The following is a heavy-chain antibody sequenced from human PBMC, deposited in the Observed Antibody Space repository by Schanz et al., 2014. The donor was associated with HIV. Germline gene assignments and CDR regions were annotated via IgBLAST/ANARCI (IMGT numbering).Heavy chain of an antibody. CDR1: GFTLEDYA. Sequence: EVQLLESGGGLVQPGGSLRLSCAASGFTLEDYAMHWVRQVPGKGLEWVSGMSWNRRRIGYGDAVKGRFTISRDNSKNTLYLQMNSLRVEDTAVYYCANEEVPNDYWGQGTLVTVSS. V-gene: IGHV3-9*01. CDR3: ANEEVPNDY. J-gene: IGHJ4*02. CDR2: MSWNRRRI.